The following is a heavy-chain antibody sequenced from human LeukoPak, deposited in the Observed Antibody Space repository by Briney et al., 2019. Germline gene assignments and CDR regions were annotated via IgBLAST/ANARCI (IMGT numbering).Heavy chain of an antibody. CDR2: ISWNSGSI. V-gene: IGHV3-9*01. Sequence: GRSLRLSCAASGFTLDDCTMHWVRQAPGKGLEWVSSISWNSGSIGYADSVKGRFTISRDNAKNSLFLQMNSLRAEDTALYYCAKCLVGTTTFMDYWGQGTLVTVSS. D-gene: IGHD1-26*01. CDR1: GFTLDDCT. J-gene: IGHJ4*02. CDR3: AKCLVGTTTFMDY.